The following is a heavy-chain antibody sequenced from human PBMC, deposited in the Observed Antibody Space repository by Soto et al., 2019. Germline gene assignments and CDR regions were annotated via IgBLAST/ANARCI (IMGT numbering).Heavy chain of an antibody. Sequence: EVQLVESGGGLVQPGGSLRLSCAASGFTFSSYSMNWVRQAPGKGLEWASYISSSSSTIYYADSVKGRFTISRDNAKNSLYLPMNSLRAEDTAVYYCAREGGDLNWFDPWGQGTLVTVSS. D-gene: IGHD4-17*01. CDR3: AREGGDLNWFDP. CDR2: ISSSSSTI. CDR1: GFTFSSYS. V-gene: IGHV3-48*01. J-gene: IGHJ5*02.